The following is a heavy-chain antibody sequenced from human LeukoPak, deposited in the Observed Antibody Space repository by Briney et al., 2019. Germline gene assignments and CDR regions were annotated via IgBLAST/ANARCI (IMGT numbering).Heavy chain of an antibody. D-gene: IGHD3-22*01. V-gene: IGHV5-51*01. CDR1: GYRFTSYW. Sequence: GESLKISCKGSGYRFTSYWIGWVRQMPGKGLEWMGIIYPGDSDTRYSPSLQGQVTISADKSISTAYLQWSSLKASDTAMYYCARQPIGGYYDSSGYPTDAFDIWGQGTMVTVSS. CDR2: IYPGDSDT. CDR3: ARQPIGGYYDSSGYPTDAFDI. J-gene: IGHJ3*02.